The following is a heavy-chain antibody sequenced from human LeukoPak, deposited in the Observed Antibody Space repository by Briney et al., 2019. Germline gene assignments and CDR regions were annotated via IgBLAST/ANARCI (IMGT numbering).Heavy chain of an antibody. CDR3: ARGYYSSGSYYQMPSDFDY. D-gene: IGHD3-10*01. CDR1: GFTFSSYG. J-gene: IGHJ4*02. V-gene: IGHV3-33*01. CDR2: IWYDGSNK. Sequence: ESGGSLRLSCAASGFTFSSYGMHWVRQAPGKGLEWVAVIWYDGSNKYYADSVKGRFTISRDNSKNTLYLQMNSLRAEDTAVYYCARGYYSSGSYYQMPSDFDYWGQGTLVTVSS.